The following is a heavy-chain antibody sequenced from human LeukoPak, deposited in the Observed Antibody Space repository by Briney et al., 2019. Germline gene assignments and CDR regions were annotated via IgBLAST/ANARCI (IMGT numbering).Heavy chain of an antibody. J-gene: IGHJ5*02. Sequence: SETLSLTCTVSGGSISNSYWSWIRQPPGKGLEWVAYISDIGSINCNPSLKSRVTISLDTSKNQFSLKLSSVTAADTAVYYCARTLYCSSTSCYLRWFDPWGQGTLVTVSS. CDR1: GGSISNSY. D-gene: IGHD2-2*01. V-gene: IGHV4-59*08. CDR2: ISDIGSI. CDR3: ARTLYCSSTSCYLRWFDP.